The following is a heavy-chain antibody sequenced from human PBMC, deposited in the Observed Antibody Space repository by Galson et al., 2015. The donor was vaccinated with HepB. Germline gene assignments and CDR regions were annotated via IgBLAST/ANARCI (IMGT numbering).Heavy chain of an antibody. CDR2: ISGSGGST. D-gene: IGHD6-19*01. CDR1: RFTFSSYA. CDR3: AKCQDRSGWHVRCGFDI. J-gene: IGHJ3*02. Sequence: SLRLSCAASRFTFSSYAMSWVRQAPGKGLEWVSAISGSGGSTYYADSVKGRFTISRDNSKNTLYLQMNSMRAEDTAVYYCAKCQDRSGWHVRCGFDIWGQGTMVTVSS. V-gene: IGHV3-23*01.